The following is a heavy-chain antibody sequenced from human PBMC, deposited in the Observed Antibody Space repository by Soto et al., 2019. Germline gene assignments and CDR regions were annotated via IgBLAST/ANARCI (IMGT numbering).Heavy chain of an antibody. CDR2: ISAYNGNT. Sequence: ASVKVSCKASGYTFTSYGISWVRQAPGQGLEWMGWISAYNGNTNYAQKLQGRVTMTTDTSTSTAYMELRSLRSDDTAVYYCARVRLGELSLFVNYYYGMDVWGKGTRVTVSS. D-gene: IGHD3-16*02. CDR3: ARVRLGELSLFVNYYYGMDV. CDR1: GYTFTSYG. J-gene: IGHJ6*04. V-gene: IGHV1-18*01.